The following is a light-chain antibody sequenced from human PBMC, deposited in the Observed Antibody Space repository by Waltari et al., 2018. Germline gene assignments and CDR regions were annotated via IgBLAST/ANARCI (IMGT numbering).Light chain of an antibody. CDR2: SND. J-gene: IGLJ3*02. CDR3: ATWDARLTNVL. CDR1: NSNIGRST. V-gene: IGLV1-44*01. Sequence: QSVLPQPPSASGAPGQRVTISCAGSNSNIGRSTANWYQQVPGTAPRLLIYSNDQRPSGVPDRFSGSKSGTSASLAISGLQSEDEADYYCATWDARLTNVLFGGGTKVTVL.